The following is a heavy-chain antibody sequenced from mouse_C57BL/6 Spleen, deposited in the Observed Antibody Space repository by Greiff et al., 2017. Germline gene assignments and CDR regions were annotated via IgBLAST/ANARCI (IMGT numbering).Heavy chain of an antibody. CDR2: IDPENGDT. Sequence: VQLKQSGAELVRPGASVKLSCTASGFNIKDDYMHWVKQRPERGLGWIGWIDPENGDTEYASKFQGKATITADTSSSTAYLQLSSLTSEDTAVYYCTTPYDYDGSPAYWGQGTLVTVSA. V-gene: IGHV14-4*01. CDR1: GFNIKDDY. J-gene: IGHJ3*01. CDR3: TTPYDYDGSPAY. D-gene: IGHD2-4*01.